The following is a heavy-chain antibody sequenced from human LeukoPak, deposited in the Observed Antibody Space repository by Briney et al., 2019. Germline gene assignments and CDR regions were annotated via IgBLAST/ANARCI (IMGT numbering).Heavy chain of an antibody. CDR2: INPTSTSI. D-gene: IGHD2-21*02. J-gene: IGHJ4*02. CDR1: GFTFSDYS. V-gene: IGHV3-21*04. Sequence: GGSLRLSCAASGFTFSDYSINWVRQAPGKGLEWVSSINPTSTSIYYADAVKGRFTISRDNAKSSLYLQMNSLRAEDTAVYYCAKTGLVVVTAMSDYWGQGTLVTVSS. CDR3: AKTGLVVVTAMSDY.